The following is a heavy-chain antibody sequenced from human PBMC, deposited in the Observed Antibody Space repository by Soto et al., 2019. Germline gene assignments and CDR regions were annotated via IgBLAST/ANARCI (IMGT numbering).Heavy chain of an antibody. V-gene: IGHV4-59*01. CDR1: GGSISSYS. D-gene: IGHD2-2*03. Sequence: SETLSLTSTVSGGSISSYSWSWIRQPPGKGLEWIGNIHYNGNTKYSPSLKSRVTMSVDTSKNHFSLKLISVTTADTAVYFCAREGNLGRWIQPLDSWGQGTLVTVSS. CDR2: IHYNGNT. J-gene: IGHJ4*02. CDR3: AREGNLGRWIQPLDS.